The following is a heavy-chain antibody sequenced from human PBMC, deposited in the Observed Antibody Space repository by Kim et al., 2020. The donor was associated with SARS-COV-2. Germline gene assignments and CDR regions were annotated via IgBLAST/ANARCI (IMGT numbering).Heavy chain of an antibody. CDR3: ARSYYDILTGHNWFDP. Sequence: SETLSLTCTVSGGSISSSYYYWGWIRQPPGKDLDWIGTVYYSGTSYYNPSLKSRVTISVDTSENQFSLILTSVTAADTAVYYCARSYYDILTGHNWFDP. J-gene: IGHJ5*02. V-gene: IGHV4-39*01. CDR1: GGSISSSYYY. CDR2: VYYSGTS. D-gene: IGHD3-9*01.